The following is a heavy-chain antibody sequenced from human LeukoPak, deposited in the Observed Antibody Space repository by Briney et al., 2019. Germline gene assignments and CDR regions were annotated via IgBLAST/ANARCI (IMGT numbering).Heavy chain of an antibody. CDR2: IHPNYGGT. CDR3: WRDQRGSHFDY. J-gene: IGHJ4*02. D-gene: IGHD1-26*01. V-gene: IGHV1-2*02. Sequence: ASVTVSCMASGYTFTGYYIHWVRQAPGHGIEWMGWIHPNYGGTTSAQTFQGRVTITRDNSINTPYMAVSRLRSDDTAGSYFWRDQRGSHFDYWGQGTLVTVSS. CDR1: GYTFTGYY.